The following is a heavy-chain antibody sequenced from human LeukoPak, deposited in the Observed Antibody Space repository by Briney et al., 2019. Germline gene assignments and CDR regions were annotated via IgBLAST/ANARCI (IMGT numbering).Heavy chain of an antibody. J-gene: IGHJ6*03. CDR2: IIPIFGTA. CDR3: AREDIVATDVPDYYYYYYMDV. D-gene: IGHD5-12*01. CDR1: GGTFSSYA. V-gene: IGHV1-69*13. Sequence: SVKVSCKASGGTFSSYAISWVRQAPGQGLEWMGGIIPIFGTANYAQKFQSRVTITADESTSTAYMELSSLRSEDTAVYYCAREDIVATDVPDYYYYYYMDVWGKGTTVTVSS.